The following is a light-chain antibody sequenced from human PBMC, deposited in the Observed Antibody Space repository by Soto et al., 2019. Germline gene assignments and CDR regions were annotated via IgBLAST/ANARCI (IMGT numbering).Light chain of an antibody. V-gene: IGKV3-11*01. CDR2: DAS. CDR3: QHRNNWPLT. Sequence: EIVLTQSPVTLSLSPGERATLSCRASRSVSSYLAWYEQKPGQAPRLLIYDASNRATGIPPRFSGSGSGTDFTLTISSLEPEDSAVYYCQHRNNWPLTFGGGTKVEIK. J-gene: IGKJ4*01. CDR1: RSVSSY.